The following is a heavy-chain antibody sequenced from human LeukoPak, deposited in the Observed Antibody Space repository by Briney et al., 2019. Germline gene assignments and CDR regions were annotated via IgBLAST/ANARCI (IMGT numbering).Heavy chain of an antibody. Sequence: GGSLRLSCAASGFTFSTYEMNWVRQAPGKGLEWVSSISSSSSYIYYADSVKGRFTISRDNAKNSLYLQMNSLRAEDTAVYYCARDSTLYSSGWYVYWGQGTLVTVSS. D-gene: IGHD6-19*01. CDR3: ARDSTLYSSGWYVY. V-gene: IGHV3-21*01. CDR2: ISSSSSYI. J-gene: IGHJ4*02. CDR1: GFTFSTYE.